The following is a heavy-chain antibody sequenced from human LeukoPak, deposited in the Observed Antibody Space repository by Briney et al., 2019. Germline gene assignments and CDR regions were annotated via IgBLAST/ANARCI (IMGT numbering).Heavy chain of an antibody. V-gene: IGHV4-59*01. J-gene: IGHJ4*02. D-gene: IGHD1-14*01. CDR2: IYYSGST. CDR1: GGSISSYY. Sequence: KPSETLSLTCTVSGGSISSYYWSWIRQPPGKGLEWIGYIYYSGSTNCNPSLKSRVTISVDTSKNQFSLKLSSVTAADTAVYYCARDGENQYYFDYWGQGTLATVSS. CDR3: ARDGENQYYFDY.